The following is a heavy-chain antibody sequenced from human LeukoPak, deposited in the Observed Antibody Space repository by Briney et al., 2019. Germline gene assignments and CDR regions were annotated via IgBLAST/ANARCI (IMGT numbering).Heavy chain of an antibody. V-gene: IGHV5-10-1*01. J-gene: IGHJ4*02. CDR1: GYSFTSYW. CDR3: ARGRGTYGDPESDY. CDR2: IDPTDSST. Sequence: GESLKISCKGAGYSFTSYWISWVRQMPGKGLEWMGKIDPTDSSTNYSPSFQGHVTISVDKSITTAYLQWSSLKASDTAMYYCARGRGTYGDPESDYWGQGTLATVSS. D-gene: IGHD4-17*01.